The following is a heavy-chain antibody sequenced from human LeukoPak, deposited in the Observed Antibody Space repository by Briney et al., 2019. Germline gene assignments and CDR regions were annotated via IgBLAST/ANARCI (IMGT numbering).Heavy chain of an antibody. Sequence: ASVKVSCKASGSTFTDYYMHWVRQAPGQGLEWMAWINPNNGGTNYAQKFQDRVTMTRDTSISTAYMELSGLRSDDTAVYYCARGRDNWNPGPDYYYYMDVWGKGTTVTVSS. CDR1: GSTFTDYY. D-gene: IGHD1-20*01. CDR2: INPNNGGT. CDR3: ARGRDNWNPGPDYYYYMDV. J-gene: IGHJ6*03. V-gene: IGHV1-2*02.